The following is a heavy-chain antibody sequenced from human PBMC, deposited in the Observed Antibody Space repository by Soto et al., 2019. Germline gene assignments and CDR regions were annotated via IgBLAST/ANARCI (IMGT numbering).Heavy chain of an antibody. CDR3: ATQPNPFDY. D-gene: IGHD5-18*01. CDR2: ISAYNGNT. V-gene: IGHV1-18*01. J-gene: IGHJ4*02. CDR1: GYTFTSYG. Sequence: QVQLVQSGAEVKKPGASVKVSCKASGYTFTSYGISWVRQAPGQGLEWMGWISAYNGNTKYAQKLQGRVTMTTDTSPSRADMELRSLRSAATAVSSCATQPNPFDYWGQGTLVTVSS.